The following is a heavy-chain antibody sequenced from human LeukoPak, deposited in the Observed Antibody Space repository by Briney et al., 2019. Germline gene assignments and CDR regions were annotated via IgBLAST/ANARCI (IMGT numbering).Heavy chain of an antibody. D-gene: IGHD3-3*01. CDR1: GGSISSSSYY. CDR2: IYYSGST. V-gene: IGHV4-39*07. J-gene: IGHJ4*02. CDR3: ARTYYDFWSGYYRGLDY. Sequence: SEALSLTCTVSGGSISSSSYYWGWIRQPPGKGLEWIGSIYYSGSTYYNPSLKSRVTISVDTSKNQFSLKLSSVTAADTAVYYCARTYYDFWSGYYRGLDYWGQGTLVTVSS.